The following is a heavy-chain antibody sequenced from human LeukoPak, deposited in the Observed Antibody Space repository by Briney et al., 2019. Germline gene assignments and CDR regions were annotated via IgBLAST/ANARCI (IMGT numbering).Heavy chain of an antibody. Sequence: SVKVSCKASGGTFSSYAISWVRQAPGQGPEWMGGIIPIFGTANYAQKFQGRVTITADESTSTAYMELSSLRSEDTAVYYCARSHSRAVVGREFDYWGQGTLVTVSS. J-gene: IGHJ4*02. CDR3: ARSHSRAVVGREFDY. CDR1: GGTFSSYA. D-gene: IGHD6-19*01. CDR2: IIPIFGTA. V-gene: IGHV1-69*13.